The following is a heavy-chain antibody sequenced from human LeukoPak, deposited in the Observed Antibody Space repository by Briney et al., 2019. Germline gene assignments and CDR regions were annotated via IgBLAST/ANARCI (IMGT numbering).Heavy chain of an antibody. Sequence: GGSLRLSCAASGFTFSSHALSWLRQAPGQGLEWVSSLSGSGYNTYYADSVKGRFTISRDNSKNTLYLQMNSLRAEDTAVYYCAKDRNRWLGKIGDYWGQGTLVTVSS. CDR1: GFTFSSHA. D-gene: IGHD4-23*01. V-gene: IGHV3-23*01. CDR2: LSGSGYNT. CDR3: AKDRNRWLGKIGDY. J-gene: IGHJ4*02.